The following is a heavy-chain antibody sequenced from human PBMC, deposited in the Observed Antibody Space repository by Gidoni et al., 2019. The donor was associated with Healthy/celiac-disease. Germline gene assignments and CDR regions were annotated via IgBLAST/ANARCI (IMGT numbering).Heavy chain of an antibody. J-gene: IGHJ4*02. CDR1: AFTFDDYA. Sequence: EVQLVESGGGLVQPGRSLRLSCAASAFTFDDYAMHWVRQAPGKGLEWVSGISWNSGSIGYADSVKGRFTISRDNAKNSRYLQMNSLRAEDTALYYCAKDMSGLPGYWGQGTLVTVSS. V-gene: IGHV3-9*01. CDR3: AKDMSGLPGY. CDR2: ISWNSGSI. D-gene: IGHD7-27*01.